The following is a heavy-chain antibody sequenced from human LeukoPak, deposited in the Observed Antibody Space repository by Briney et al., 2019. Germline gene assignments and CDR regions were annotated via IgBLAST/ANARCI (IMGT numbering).Heavy chain of an antibody. CDR2: IQYSGNT. CDR1: GGSISNYH. CDR3: ARERAWFYGLDV. V-gene: IGHV4-59*01. J-gene: IGHJ6*02. Sequence: PSETLSLTCSVAGGSISNYHWKWIRQPPGKGPEWIGFIQYSGNTNYNPSLKSRVTISVDTSKNQFSLKLTSVTAADTAVYYCARERAWFYGLDVWGQGTTVTVSS. D-gene: IGHD3-10*01.